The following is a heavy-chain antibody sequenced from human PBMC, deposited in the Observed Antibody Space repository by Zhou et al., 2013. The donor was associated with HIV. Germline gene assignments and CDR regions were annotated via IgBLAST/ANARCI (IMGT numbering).Heavy chain of an antibody. CDR2: ITPIFGTS. Sequence: QVQVEQPGGEVKKPGSSVTISCKTSGDSTTIHFVSWVRQAPGQGLEWMGRITPIFGTSTFAQKFQGRVSMTADKSTQTTHMELHNLGSEDTAVYYCAVEGIGVEMATIKYWGLGTQIIVSS. CDR1: GDSTTIHF. D-gene: IGHD5-12*01. V-gene: IGHV1-69*14. CDR3: AVEGIGVEMATIKY. J-gene: IGHJ4*02.